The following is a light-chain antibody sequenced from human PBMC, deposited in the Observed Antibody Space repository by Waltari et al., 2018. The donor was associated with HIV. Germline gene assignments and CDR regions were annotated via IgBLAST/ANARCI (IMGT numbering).Light chain of an antibody. CDR1: QSVLYSSNNKNY. CDR2: WAS. J-gene: IGKJ4*01. CDR3: QQYYSTLT. V-gene: IGKV4-1*01. Sequence: DIVMTQSPDSLAVSLGERATINCKSSQSVLYSSNNKNYLAWYQQKPGQPPKLLISWASTRESGVPDRFSGSGSGTDFTLTISSLQAEDVAVYYCQQYYSTLTFGGGTKVRSN.